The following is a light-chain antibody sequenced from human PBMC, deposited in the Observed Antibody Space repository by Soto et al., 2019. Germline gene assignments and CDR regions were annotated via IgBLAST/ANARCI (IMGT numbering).Light chain of an antibody. CDR2: DAF. Sequence: EIVLTQSQVTLSLSPGERATLSCRASQSVSRYLAWYQQKPDQAPRLLIYDAFNRATGIPARFSGSGSGTDFTLTISSLQPEDFTTYYCQQNYNTLITFGQGTRLEIK. CDR1: QSVSRY. CDR3: QQNYNTLIT. V-gene: IGKV3-11*01. J-gene: IGKJ5*01.